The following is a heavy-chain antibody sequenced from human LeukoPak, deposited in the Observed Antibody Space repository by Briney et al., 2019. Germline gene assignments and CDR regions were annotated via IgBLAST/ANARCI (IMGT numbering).Heavy chain of an antibody. J-gene: IGHJ5*02. V-gene: IGHV4-34*01. Sequence: SETLSLTCAVYGGSFSGYYWSWIRQTPGKGLEWIGEINHSGSTNYNPSLKSRVTISVDTSKNQFSLKLSSVTAADTAVYYCARDHNYYDSGRGFDPWGQGTLVTVSS. D-gene: IGHD3-10*01. CDR3: ARDHNYYDSGRGFDP. CDR2: INHSGST. CDR1: GGSFSGYY.